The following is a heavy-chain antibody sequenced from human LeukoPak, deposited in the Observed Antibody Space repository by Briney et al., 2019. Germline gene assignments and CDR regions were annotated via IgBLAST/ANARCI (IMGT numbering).Heavy chain of an antibody. Sequence: KTSETLSLTCTVSGGSISSYYWSWVRQPPGKGLEWIGFIYHRGSANYNPSLKSRVAISLDTSKNQFSLKLNSVTAADTAVYYCARSLYYDFWSGYYPAQDYWGQGTLVTVSS. J-gene: IGHJ4*02. CDR2: IYHRGSA. V-gene: IGHV4-59*01. D-gene: IGHD3-3*01. CDR3: ARSLYYDFWSGYYPAQDY. CDR1: GGSISSYY.